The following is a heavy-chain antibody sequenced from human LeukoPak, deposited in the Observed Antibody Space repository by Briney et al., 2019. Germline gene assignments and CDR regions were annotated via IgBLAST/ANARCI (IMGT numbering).Heavy chain of an antibody. CDR2: ISGSGGST. V-gene: IGHV3-23*01. D-gene: IGHD3-10*01. Sequence: GGSLRLSCAASGFTFSSYAMSWVRQAPEKGLEWVSAISGSGGSTYYADSVKGRFTISRDNSKNTLYLQMNSLRAEDTAVYYCAKDRLWFGENDFDYWGQGTLVTVSS. J-gene: IGHJ4*02. CDR3: AKDRLWFGENDFDY. CDR1: GFTFSSYA.